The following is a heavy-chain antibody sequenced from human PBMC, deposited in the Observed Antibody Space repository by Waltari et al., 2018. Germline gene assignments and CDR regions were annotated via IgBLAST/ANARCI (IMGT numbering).Heavy chain of an antibody. V-gene: IGHV3-74*01. D-gene: IGHD3-10*01. Sequence: GQLVESGGDLVQPGGSLRLSCAASALTFSTYWMHWVRQAPGKGLVWVARINPDGRTTTYADSVRGRFSISRDNAKNTLYLQMNSLTVEDTAVYFCARSMNYGPDYWGRGTLVTVSS. CDR1: ALTFSTYW. J-gene: IGHJ4*02. CDR2: INPDGRTT. CDR3: ARSMNYGPDY.